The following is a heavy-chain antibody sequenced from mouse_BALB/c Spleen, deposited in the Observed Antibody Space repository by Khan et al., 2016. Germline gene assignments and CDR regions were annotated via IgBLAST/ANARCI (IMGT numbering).Heavy chain of an antibody. V-gene: IGHV3-8*02. D-gene: IGHD1-1*01. Sequence: EVQLQESGPSLVKPSQTLSLTCSVTGDSITSGFWNWIRKFPGNKLEYMGYISYSGSTYYNPSLKSRISITRDTSKNQFFLQLNSVTTEDTATYYCAILIYYYGSRFAYWGQGTLVTVSA. CDR1: GDSITSGF. CDR3: AILIYYYGSRFAY. J-gene: IGHJ3*01. CDR2: ISYSGST.